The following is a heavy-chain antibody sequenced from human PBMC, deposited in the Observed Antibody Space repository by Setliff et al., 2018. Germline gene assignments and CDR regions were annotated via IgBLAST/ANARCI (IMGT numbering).Heavy chain of an antibody. J-gene: IGHJ4*02. CDR3: ARYDSSGYSENYYFDY. V-gene: IGHV4-39*07. D-gene: IGHD3-22*01. Sequence: SGPTLVNPTQTLTLTCTFSGFSLSTSGVGVGWIRQPPGKGLEWIGCVYYSGNTYYSPSLKSRVTMFVDTSKNQFSLMLYSVTAADTAIYYCARYDSSGYSENYYFDYWGQGTLVTVSS. CDR1: GFSLSTSGVG. CDR2: VYYSGNT.